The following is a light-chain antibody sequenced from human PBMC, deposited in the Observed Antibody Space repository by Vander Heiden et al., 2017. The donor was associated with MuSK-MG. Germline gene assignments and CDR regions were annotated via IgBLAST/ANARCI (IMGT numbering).Light chain of an antibody. V-gene: IGLV1-47*01. J-gene: IGLJ3*02. CDR3: AEWADSLSGLG. CDR1: SSNIGSNY. CDR2: RNN. Sequence: SVLTQPPSASGTPGQRVPISCSGSSSNIGSNYVYWYQQLPGTAPKLRIYRNNQRPSGVPDRFSGSKSGTSASLDISGLRSEDEADYYCAEWADSLSGLGFGGGTKLTVL.